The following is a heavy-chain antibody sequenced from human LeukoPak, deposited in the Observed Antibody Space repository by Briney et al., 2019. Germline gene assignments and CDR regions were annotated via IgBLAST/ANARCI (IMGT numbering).Heavy chain of an antibody. D-gene: IGHD6-19*01. CDR2: IYSGGST. V-gene: IGHV3-53*04. CDR1: GFTVSSNY. J-gene: IGHJ6*02. CDR3: ARLPSSGWYGMDV. Sequence: QSGGSLRLSCAASGFTVSSNYMSWVRQAPGKGLEWVAVIYSGGSTYYADSVEGRFTISRHNSKNTLYLQMNSLRAEDTAVYYCARLPSSGWYGMDVWGQGTTVTVSS.